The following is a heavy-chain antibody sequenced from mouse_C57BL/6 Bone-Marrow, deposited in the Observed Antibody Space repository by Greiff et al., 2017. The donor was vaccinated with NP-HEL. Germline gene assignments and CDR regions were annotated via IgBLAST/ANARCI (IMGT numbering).Heavy chain of an antibody. J-gene: IGHJ3*01. CDR3: ASEGWLLREFAY. CDR2: LHPHSGST. CDR1: GYTFTSYW. D-gene: IGHD2-3*01. Sequence: QVQLQQPGAELVKPGASVKLSCKASGYTFTSYWMHWVKQRPGQGLEWIGMLHPHSGSTNYNAKFKRKATLTVDKSSSTAYMQLSSLTSEDSAVYYCASEGWLLREFAYWGQGTLVTVSA. V-gene: IGHV1-64*01.